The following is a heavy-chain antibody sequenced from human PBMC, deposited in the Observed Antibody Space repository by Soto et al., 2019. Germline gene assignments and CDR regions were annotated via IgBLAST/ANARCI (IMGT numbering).Heavy chain of an antibody. J-gene: IGHJ4*02. D-gene: IGHD2-21*02. CDR1: GFAFSSCV. CDR2: IKTSGDSI. V-gene: IGHV3-23*01. Sequence: EVQLLESGGALVQPGGSLRLSCAASGFAFSSCVMSWVRQAPGKGLEWVSTIKTSGDSIFYADPVKGRFTASRDDSRNTLYLQMDSLRAEDTATYYCTKDVTGDIGADYWGPGTPVTVS. CDR3: TKDVTGDIGADY.